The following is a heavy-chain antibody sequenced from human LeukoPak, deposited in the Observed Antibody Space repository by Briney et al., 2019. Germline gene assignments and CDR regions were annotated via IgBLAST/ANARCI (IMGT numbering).Heavy chain of an antibody. CDR2: IYYNGNT. J-gene: IGHJ6*02. D-gene: IGHD3-16*01. V-gene: IGHV4-59*01. CDR3: ARGGSNYYGMDV. Sequence: SETLSLACSVSDGSINSYYWNWIRRPPGKGLEWIGHIYYNGNTNYSPSLKSRVTMSVDTSKNLFSLKVSSVTAADTAVYYCARGGSNYYGMDVWGQGTTVTVSS. CDR1: DGSINSYY.